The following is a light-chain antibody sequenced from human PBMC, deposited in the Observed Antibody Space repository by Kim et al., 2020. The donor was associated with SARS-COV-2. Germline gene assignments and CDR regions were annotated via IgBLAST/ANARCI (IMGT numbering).Light chain of an antibody. CDR1: QAIGNS. Sequence: SASVGDRVSITCRASQAIGNSLAWFQQKPGKVPEHLIYAASSLQSGVPSRFSGSGSGTEFTLTISSLQPEDFATYYCLQHDTFPYTFGQGTKLEI. CDR2: AAS. J-gene: IGKJ2*01. V-gene: IGKV1-17*03. CDR3: LQHDTFPYT.